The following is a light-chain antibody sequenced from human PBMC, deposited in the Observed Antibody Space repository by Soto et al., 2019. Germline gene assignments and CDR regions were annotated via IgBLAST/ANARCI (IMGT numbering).Light chain of an antibody. CDR1: QSVRSY. CDR3: QHYNSYSEA. Sequence: DIQMTQSPSSLSASVSERVTITCRASQSVRSYLNWYQQKPGKAPKLLIYATSSLHSGVPSRFSGSGFGTDFTLTISSLQPDDFATYYCQHYNSYSEAFGQGTKVDIK. CDR2: ATS. V-gene: IGKV1-39*01. J-gene: IGKJ1*01.